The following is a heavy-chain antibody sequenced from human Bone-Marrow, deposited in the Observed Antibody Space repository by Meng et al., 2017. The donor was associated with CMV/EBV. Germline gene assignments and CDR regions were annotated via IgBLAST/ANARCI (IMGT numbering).Heavy chain of an antibody. CDR3: TTGRLDYYDSSGYYYSSSGAFDI. D-gene: IGHD3-22*01. CDR2: ISYDGSNK. Sequence: GESLKISCAASGFTFSSYAMHWVRQAPGKGLEWVAVISYDGSNKYYADSVKGRFTISRDNSKNTLYLQMNSLRAEDTAVYYCTTGRLDYYDSSGYYYSSSGAFDIWGQGTMVTVSS. V-gene: IGHV3-30-3*01. CDR1: GFTFSSYA. J-gene: IGHJ3*02.